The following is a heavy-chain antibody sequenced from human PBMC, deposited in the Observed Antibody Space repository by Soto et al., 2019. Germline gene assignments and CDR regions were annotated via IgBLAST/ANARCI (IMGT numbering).Heavy chain of an antibody. D-gene: IGHD4-17*01. CDR3: TTAATTVTTIAY. J-gene: IGHJ4*02. CDR2: IKRNADGGTA. CDR1: GFTFSNAW. V-gene: IGHV3-15*01. Sequence: EVQLVESGGGLVKPGGSLRLSCAASGFTFSNAWMSWVRQAPGKGLEWVGRIKRNADGGTADYAAPVKGRFTISRDDSTNTLYLQMNSLKTEDTAVYYCTTAATTVTTIAYWGQGTLVTVSS.